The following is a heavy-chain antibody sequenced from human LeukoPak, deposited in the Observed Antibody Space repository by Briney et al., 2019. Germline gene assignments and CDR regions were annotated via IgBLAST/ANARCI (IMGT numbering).Heavy chain of an antibody. V-gene: IGHV4-39*07. CDR3: ARDKWEPRYAFDI. CDR2: IYYTGNT. J-gene: IGHJ3*02. Sequence: SETLSLTCSVSGDSITGYYWGWIRQPPGKGLEWIGNIYYTGNTYYNSSLKSRVTISLDTSKNQFSLKVISMTAADTAAYYCARDKWEPRYAFDIWGQGTMVIVSS. D-gene: IGHD1-26*01. CDR1: GDSITGYY.